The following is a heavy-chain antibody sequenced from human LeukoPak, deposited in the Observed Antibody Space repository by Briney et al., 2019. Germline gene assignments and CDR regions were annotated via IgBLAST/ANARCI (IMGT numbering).Heavy chain of an antibody. CDR2: ISDSGGST. V-gene: IGHV3-23*01. Sequence: GGTLRLSCAASGFTFSSYGMSWVRQAPGKGLEWVSAISDSGGSTYYADSVKGRFTISRDNAKNTLYLQMNSLRAEDTAVYYCARDRHRYHYDGSGYPPYWGQGTLVTVSS. D-gene: IGHD3-22*01. J-gene: IGHJ4*02. CDR1: GFTFSSYG. CDR3: ARDRHRYHYDGSGYPPY.